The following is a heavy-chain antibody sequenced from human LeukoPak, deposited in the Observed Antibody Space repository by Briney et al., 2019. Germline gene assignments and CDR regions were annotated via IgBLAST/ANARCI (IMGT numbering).Heavy chain of an antibody. CDR2: IIPIFGTA. J-gene: IGHJ4*02. CDR1: GGTFSSYA. V-gene: IGHV1-69*05. Sequence: ASVKVSCKASGGTFSSYAISWVRQAPGQGLEWMGGIIPIFGTANYAQKFQGRVTITTDESTSTAYMELSSLRSEDTAVYYCARDRHYYDSSGIPEYYFDYWGQGTLVTVSS. CDR3: ARDRHYYDSSGIPEYYFDY. D-gene: IGHD3-22*01.